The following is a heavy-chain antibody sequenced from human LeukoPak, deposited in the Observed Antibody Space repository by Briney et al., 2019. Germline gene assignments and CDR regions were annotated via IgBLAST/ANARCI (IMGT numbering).Heavy chain of an antibody. J-gene: IGHJ4*02. Sequence: GGSLRLSCAASGFTFSSYSMNWVRQAPGKGLEWVSSISSSSSYIYYADSVKGRFTISRDNAKNSLYLQMNSLRAEDTAVYYCARGDTDSSGLYYWGQGTLATVSS. CDR2: ISSSSSYI. D-gene: IGHD3-22*01. CDR3: ARGDTDSSGLYY. CDR1: GFTFSSYS. V-gene: IGHV3-21*01.